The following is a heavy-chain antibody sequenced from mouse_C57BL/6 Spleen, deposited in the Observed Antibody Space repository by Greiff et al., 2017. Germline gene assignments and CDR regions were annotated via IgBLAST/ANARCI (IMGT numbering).Heavy chain of an antibody. CDR3: ASGIYYGKWYFDY. CDR2: IDPSDSET. V-gene: IGHV1-52*01. D-gene: IGHD2-1*01. CDR1: GYTFTRYW. J-gene: IGHJ2*01. Sequence: QVQLQQPGAELVRPGSSVKLSCKAFGYTFTRYWMHWVKQRPIQGLEWIGNIDPSDSETHYNQKFKDKATVTVDKSSSTAYMQLSSPTSEDSAVYDCASGIYYGKWYFDYWGQGTTLTVSS.